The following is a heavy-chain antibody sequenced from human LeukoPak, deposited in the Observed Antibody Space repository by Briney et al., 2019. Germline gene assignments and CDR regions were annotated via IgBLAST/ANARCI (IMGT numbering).Heavy chain of an antibody. CDR2: VDHTGST. Sequence: PSETLSLTCSVSDDSITMYYWTWIRQPPGKGMEWIGYVDHTGSTNFNPSLNGRVSISRDTTKNLFSLRLRSVTAADTAVYFCARGRVSSSTWYSTYYYYFYMDVWGKGTTVTVSS. CDR1: DDSITMYY. J-gene: IGHJ6*03. V-gene: IGHV4-59*01. D-gene: IGHD1-1*01. CDR3: ARGRVSSSTWYSTYYYYFYMDV.